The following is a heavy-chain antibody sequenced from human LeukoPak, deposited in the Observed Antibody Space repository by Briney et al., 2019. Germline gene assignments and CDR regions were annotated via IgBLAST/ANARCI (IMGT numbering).Heavy chain of an antibody. CDR3: AREHMSDAFDI. Sequence: PSETLSLTCAVYGGSFTGYYWSWIRQPPGKGLEWIGEINHSGSTNYNPSLKSRVTISADTSKNQFSLKLSSVTAADTAVYYCAREHMSDAFDIWGQGTMVTVSS. D-gene: IGHD2-21*01. CDR1: GGSFTGYY. V-gene: IGHV4-34*01. J-gene: IGHJ3*02. CDR2: INHSGST.